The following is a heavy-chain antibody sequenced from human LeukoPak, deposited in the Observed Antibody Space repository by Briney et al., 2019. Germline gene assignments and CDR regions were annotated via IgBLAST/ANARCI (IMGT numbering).Heavy chain of an antibody. D-gene: IGHD2-8*01. Sequence: GGSLRLSCAASGFTFSRFWMSWVRQAPGKGLEWVANIKEDGSEKYFVDSVKCRFTISRDNAKNSLHLQMNSLRAEDTAVYYCATKMGDYWGQGTLVTVSS. V-gene: IGHV3-7*01. CDR1: GFTFSRFW. J-gene: IGHJ4*02. CDR2: IKEDGSEK. CDR3: ATKMGDY.